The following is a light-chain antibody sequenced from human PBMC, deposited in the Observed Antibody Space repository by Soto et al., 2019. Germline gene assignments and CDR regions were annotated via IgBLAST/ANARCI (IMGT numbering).Light chain of an antibody. J-gene: IGLJ1*01. CDR2: EGS. Sequence: QSALTQPASVSGSPGQSITISCTXTSSDVGSYNLVSWYQQHPGKAPKLMIYEGSKRPSGVSNRFSGSKSGNTASLTISGLQAEDEADYYCCSYAGSSTLVFGTGTKVTVL. CDR1: SSDVGSYNL. V-gene: IGLV2-23*01. CDR3: CSYAGSSTLV.